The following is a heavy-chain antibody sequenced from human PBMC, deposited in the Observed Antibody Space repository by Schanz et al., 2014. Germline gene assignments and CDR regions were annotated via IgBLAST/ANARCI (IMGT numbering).Heavy chain of an antibody. J-gene: IGHJ4*02. CDR1: GGTFSSDT. D-gene: IGHD3-10*01. Sequence: QVQLVQSGAEVKKPGSSVKVSCKASGGTFSSDTFSWVRQAPGQGLEWMGRIIPVLAIADYAQRFQGRVSITADTSTNTAYMELSSLTSEDTAVHYCARGRGFYDYWGQGTLVTVSS. CDR2: IIPVLAIA. V-gene: IGHV1-69*02. CDR3: ARGRGFYDY.